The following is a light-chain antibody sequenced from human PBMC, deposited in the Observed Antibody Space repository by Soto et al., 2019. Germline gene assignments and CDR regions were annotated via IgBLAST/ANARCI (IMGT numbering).Light chain of an antibody. Sequence: SVLTAPPSVSWAPGPRVTISWTGGTANIGAGYDVHWDRLPSGAAPRIRIFGNNRRPSAVPVPDRFCGSKSGTSASRAITGLQAEDEGDYYCQSYDSSLDARYVFGTGTTVTVL. CDR2: GNN. V-gene: IGLV1-40*01. CDR3: QSYDSSLDARYV. CDR1: TANIGAGYD. J-gene: IGLJ1*01.